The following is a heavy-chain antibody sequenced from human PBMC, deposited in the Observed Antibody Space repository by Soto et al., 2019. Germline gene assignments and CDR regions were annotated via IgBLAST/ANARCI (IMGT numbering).Heavy chain of an antibody. CDR1: GYSFTSYW. V-gene: IGHV5-51*01. Sequence: GESLKISCKGSGYSFTSYWIGWVRQMPGKGLEWMGIIYPGDSDTIYSPSFQGQVTISADKSINTAYLQWSSLKASDTAIYYCARGVSSSGKNWFDPWGQGTLVTVSS. CDR2: IYPGDSDT. J-gene: IGHJ5*02. CDR3: ARGVSSSGKNWFDP. D-gene: IGHD6-6*01.